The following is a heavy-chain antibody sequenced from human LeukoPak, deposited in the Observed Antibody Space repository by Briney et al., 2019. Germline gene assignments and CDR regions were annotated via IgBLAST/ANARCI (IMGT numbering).Heavy chain of an antibody. D-gene: IGHD1-1*01. CDR3: ARETGRPRVYYFDY. J-gene: IGHJ4*02. CDR1: GFTFSSYA. CDR2: ISGSGGST. V-gene: IGHV3-23*01. Sequence: QTGGSLRLSCAASGFTFSSYAMSWVRQAPGKGLEWVSAISGSGGSTYYADSVKGRFTISRDNSKNTLYLQMNSLRAEDTAVYYCARETGRPRVYYFDYWGQGTLVTVSS.